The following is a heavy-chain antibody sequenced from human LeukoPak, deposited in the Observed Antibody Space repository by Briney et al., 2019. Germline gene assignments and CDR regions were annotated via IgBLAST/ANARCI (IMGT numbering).Heavy chain of an antibody. CDR2: ISSGSSYI. Sequence: GGSLRLSCAASGFTFSSYSMNWVRQAPGKGLEWVSSISSGSSYIYYADSVKGRFTISRHNAKNSLYLQMNSLRAEDTAVYYCARVNPTYYDFWSGYYRAHAFDIWGQGTMVTVSS. CDR1: GFTFSSYS. V-gene: IGHV3-21*01. CDR3: ARVNPTYYDFWSGYYRAHAFDI. D-gene: IGHD3-3*01. J-gene: IGHJ3*02.